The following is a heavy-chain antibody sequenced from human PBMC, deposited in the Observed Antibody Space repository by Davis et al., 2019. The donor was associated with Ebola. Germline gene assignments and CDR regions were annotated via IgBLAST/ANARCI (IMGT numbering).Heavy chain of an antibody. CDR2: INHSGST. J-gene: IGHJ6*02. V-gene: IGHV4-34*01. CDR3: ARERRIVVVPAAAHYYYYGMDV. Sequence: MPSETLSLTCAVYGGSFSGYYWSWIRQPPGKGLEWIGEINHSGSTNYNPSLKSRVTISVDKSKNQFSLKLSSVTAADTAVYYCARERRIVVVPAAAHYYYYGMDVWGQGTTVTVSS. CDR1: GGSFSGYY. D-gene: IGHD2-2*01.